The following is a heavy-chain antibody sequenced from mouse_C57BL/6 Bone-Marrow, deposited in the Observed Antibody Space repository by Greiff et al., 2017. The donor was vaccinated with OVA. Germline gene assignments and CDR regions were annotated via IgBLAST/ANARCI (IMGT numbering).Heavy chain of an antibody. CDR1: GFTFSSYA. J-gene: IGHJ4*01. V-gene: IGHV5S21*01. CDR2: ISSGGDYI. D-gene: IGHD2-1*01. Sequence: EVQRVESGEGLVKPGGSLKLSCAASGFTFSSYAMSWVRQTPEKRLEWVAYISSGGDYIYYADTVKGRFTISRDNARNTLYLQMSSLKSEGTAMYYCARLLDAMDYWGQGTAVTVSS. CDR3: ARLLDAMDY.